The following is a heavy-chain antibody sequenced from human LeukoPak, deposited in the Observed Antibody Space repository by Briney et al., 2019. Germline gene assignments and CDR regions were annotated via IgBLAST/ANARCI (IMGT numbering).Heavy chain of an antibody. Sequence: PGGSLRLSCAASGFTFSSYWMSWVRQAPGKGLEWVANIKQDGSEKCYVDSVKGRFTISRDNSKNTLYLQMNSLRAEDTAVYYCARVRDTPHWYFDYWGQGTLVTVSS. J-gene: IGHJ4*02. CDR1: GFTFSSYW. CDR3: ARVRDTPHWYFDY. D-gene: IGHD2-15*01. V-gene: IGHV3-7*03. CDR2: IKQDGSEK.